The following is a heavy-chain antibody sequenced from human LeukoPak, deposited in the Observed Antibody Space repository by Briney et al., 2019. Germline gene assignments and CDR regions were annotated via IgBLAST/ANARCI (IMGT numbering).Heavy chain of an antibody. Sequence: GRSLRLSCAASGFTFSSYGMYGVRQAPGKGLEWVAVISYDGSNKYYADSVKGRFTIYRDNPKNTLYLQMNRLRAEDTAVYYCVKAPIRGIYCSSNSCYSHFDYWGQGTLVTVSS. CDR2: ISYDGSNK. V-gene: IGHV3-30*18. J-gene: IGHJ4*02. D-gene: IGHD2-2*01. CDR1: GFTFSSYG. CDR3: VKAPIRGIYCSSNSCYSHFDY.